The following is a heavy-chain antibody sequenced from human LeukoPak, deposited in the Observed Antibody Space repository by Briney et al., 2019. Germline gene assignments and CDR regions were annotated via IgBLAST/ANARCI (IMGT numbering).Heavy chain of an antibody. CDR1: GGSISSSSYY. CDR2: IYYSGST. Sequence: SETLSLTCTVSGGSISSSSYYWGWIRQPPGKGLEWIGSIYYSGSTYYNPSLKSRVTISVDTSKNQFSLKLSSVTAADTAVYYCAREGITIFGVVILFWGQGTLVTVSS. CDR3: AREGITIFGVVILF. J-gene: IGHJ4*02. V-gene: IGHV4-39*07. D-gene: IGHD3-3*01.